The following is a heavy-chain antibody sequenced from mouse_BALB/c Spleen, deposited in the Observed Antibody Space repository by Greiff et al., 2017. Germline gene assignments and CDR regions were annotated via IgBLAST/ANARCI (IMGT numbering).Heavy chain of an antibody. CDR3: AKDGYYYAMDY. V-gene: IGHV7-3*02. CDR2: ISNKANGYTT. D-gene: IGHD2-12*01. CDR1: GFTFTDYY. J-gene: IGHJ4*01. Sequence: EVKLMESGGGLVQPGGSLRFSCATSGFTFTDYYMSWVRQPPGKALEWLGFISNKANGYTTEYSASVKGRFTISRDNSQSILYLQMNTLRAEDSAAYYCAKDGYYYAMDYWGQGTSVTVSS.